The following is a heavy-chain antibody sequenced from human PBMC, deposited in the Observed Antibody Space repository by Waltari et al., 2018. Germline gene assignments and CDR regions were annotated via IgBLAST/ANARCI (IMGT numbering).Heavy chain of an antibody. CDR2: ISSSSSYI. V-gene: IGHV3-21*01. Sequence: EVQLVESGGGLVKPGGSLRLSCAASGFTFSSYSMNWVRQAPGKGLEWVSSISSSSSYIYYADSVKGRFTISRDNAKNSLYLQMNSLRAEDTAVCYCARSDDYGQHDFDYWGQGTLVTVSS. D-gene: IGHD4-17*01. CDR1: GFTFSSYS. J-gene: IGHJ4*02. CDR3: ARSDDYGQHDFDY.